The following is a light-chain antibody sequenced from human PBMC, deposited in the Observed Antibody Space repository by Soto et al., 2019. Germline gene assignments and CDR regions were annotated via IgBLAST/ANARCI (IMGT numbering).Light chain of an antibody. CDR1: LSVSSSY. CDR2: GAS. J-gene: IGKJ1*01. Sequence: EIVLTQSPGTLSLSPGERATLSCRASLSVSSSYLAWYQQKTGQAPRLLIYGASSRATGIPDRFSGSGSGTDLTLTITRLEPEDFAVYYSQQYGSSRTFGQGTKVEIK. V-gene: IGKV3-20*01. CDR3: QQYGSSRT.